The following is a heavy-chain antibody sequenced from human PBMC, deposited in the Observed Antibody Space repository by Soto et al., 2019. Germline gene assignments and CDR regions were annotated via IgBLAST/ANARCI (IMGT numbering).Heavy chain of an antibody. J-gene: IGHJ1*01. V-gene: IGHV1-3*01. CDR3: AREYSSGYYSEYFQH. Sequence: ASVKVSCKASGYTFTSYAMHWVRQAPGQRLEWMGWINAGNGNTKYSQKFQGRVTITRDTSASTAYMELSSLRSEDTAVYYCAREYSSGYYSEYFQHWGQGTLVTVSS. CDR1: GYTFTSYA. D-gene: IGHD3-22*01. CDR2: INAGNGNT.